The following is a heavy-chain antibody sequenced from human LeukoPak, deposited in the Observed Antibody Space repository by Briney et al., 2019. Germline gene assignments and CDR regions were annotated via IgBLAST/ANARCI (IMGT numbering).Heavy chain of an antibody. CDR2: FDPADGEP. CDR3: ATEVVGYSDVHYFDS. D-gene: IGHD5-24*01. CDR1: GYTLTEVS. V-gene: IGHV1-24*01. J-gene: IGHJ4*02. Sequence: ASVKVSCKISGYTLTEVSMHWVRQAPGKGLEWMGGFDPADGEPIYAQKFQGRVTMSEDTSTDTAYMDLSSLRSEDTAVYYCATEVVGYSDVHYFDSWGQGALVTVSS.